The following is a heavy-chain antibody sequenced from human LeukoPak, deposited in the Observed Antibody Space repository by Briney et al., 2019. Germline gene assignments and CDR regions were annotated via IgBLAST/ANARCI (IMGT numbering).Heavy chain of an antibody. CDR1: GYTLTELS. CDR3: ATHGRFGELSVDY. CDR2: FDPEDGET. D-gene: IGHD3-10*01. Sequence: ASVKDSCKVSGYTLTELSMHWVRQAPGKGLEWMGGFDPEDGETIYAQKFQGRVTMTEDTSTDTAYMELSSLRSEDTAVYYCATHGRFGELSVDYWGQGTLVTVSS. J-gene: IGHJ4*02. V-gene: IGHV1-24*01.